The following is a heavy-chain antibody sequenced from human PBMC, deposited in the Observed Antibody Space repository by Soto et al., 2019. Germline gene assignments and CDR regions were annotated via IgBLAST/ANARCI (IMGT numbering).Heavy chain of an antibody. D-gene: IGHD6-19*01. CDR1: GFTFSTYA. V-gene: IGHV3-23*01. J-gene: IGHJ4*02. CDR2: ISGSGDST. CDR3: AKERSSVWSFEY. Sequence: EVQRLESGGGLVQPGGSLRLSCAASGFTFSTYAMNWVRQAPGKGLEWVSGISGSGDSTYYADSVKGRFTVSRDNSKNTLYLQMNSLRAEDTAVFYCAKERSSVWSFEYWGQGTLVTVSS.